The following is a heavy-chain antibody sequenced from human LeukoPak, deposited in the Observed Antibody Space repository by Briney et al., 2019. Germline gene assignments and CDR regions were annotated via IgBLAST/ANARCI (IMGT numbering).Heavy chain of an antibody. CDR2: IYYSGST. J-gene: IGHJ4*02. CDR1: GGSISSGGYS. CDR3: ARDQLDIVATISPFDY. D-gene: IGHD5-12*01. V-gene: IGHV4-39*07. Sequence: PSETLSLTCTVSGGSISSGGYSWGWIRQPPGKGLEWIGSIYYSGSTYYNPSLKSRVTISVDTSKNQFSLKLSSVTAADTAVYYCARDQLDIVATISPFDYWGQGTLVTVSS.